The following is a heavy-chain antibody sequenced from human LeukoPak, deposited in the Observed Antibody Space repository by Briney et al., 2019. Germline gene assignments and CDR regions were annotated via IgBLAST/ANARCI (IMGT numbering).Heavy chain of an antibody. D-gene: IGHD6-19*01. CDR2: ISYDGSNK. CDR1: GFTFSSYA. J-gene: IGHJ4*02. V-gene: IGHV3-30*04. Sequence: GGSLRLSCAASGFTFSSYAMHWVRQAPGKGLEWVAVISYDGSNKYYADSVKGRFTISRDNSKNTLFLQMNSLRAEDTAVYYCAKGSGDSSAWFQLFDYWGQGTLVTVSS. CDR3: AKGSGDSSAWFQLFDY.